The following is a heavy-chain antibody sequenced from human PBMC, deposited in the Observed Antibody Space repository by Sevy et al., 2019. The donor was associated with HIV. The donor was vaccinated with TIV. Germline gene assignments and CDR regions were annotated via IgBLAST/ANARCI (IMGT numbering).Heavy chain of an antibody. Sequence: GGSLRLSCAASGFTVTNAWMSWVRQAPGKGLEWVGRIRRKNGGGTTDYAAPARGRFTISRDDSKNTLDLQINSLKTDNTALNYWTTDHIRISATTVKPFEIWGRGTMVTVSS. D-gene: IGHD4-17*01. V-gene: IGHV3-15*01. CDR3: TTDHIRISATTVKPFEI. CDR2: IRRKNGGGTT. CDR1: GFTVTNAW. J-gene: IGHJ3*02.